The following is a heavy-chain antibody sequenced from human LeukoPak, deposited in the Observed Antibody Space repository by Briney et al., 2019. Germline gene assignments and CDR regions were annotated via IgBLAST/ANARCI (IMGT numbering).Heavy chain of an antibody. CDR2: IIPILGIA. D-gene: IGHD1-26*01. CDR3: ARAVGVGGSYSYYSDY. Sequence: ASVKVSCQASGGTFSSYAISWVRQAPGQGLEWMGRIIPILGIANYAQKFQGRVTITADKSTSTAYMELSSLRSEDTAVYYCARAVGVGGSYSYYSDYWGQGTLVTVSS. V-gene: IGHV1-69*04. J-gene: IGHJ4*02. CDR1: GGTFSSYA.